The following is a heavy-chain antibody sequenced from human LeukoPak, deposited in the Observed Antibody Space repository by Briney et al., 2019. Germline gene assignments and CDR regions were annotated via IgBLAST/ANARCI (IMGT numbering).Heavy chain of an antibody. CDR1: VFSVSNYY. D-gene: IGHD1-26*01. CDR2: IYPDGGT. CDR3: ARDISDDY. V-gene: IGHV3-53*01. J-gene: IGHJ4*02. Sequence: GGSLRLSCSASVFSVSNYYMNWVRQAPGKGLEWVSIIYPDGGTKFADSVKGRFTISRDNSKNTLYLQMNSLRVEDTAVYCCARDISDDYWGQGTLVTVSS.